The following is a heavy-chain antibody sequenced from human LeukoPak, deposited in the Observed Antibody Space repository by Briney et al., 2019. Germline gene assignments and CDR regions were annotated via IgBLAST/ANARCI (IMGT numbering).Heavy chain of an antibody. CDR2: LDPEDGET. V-gene: IGHV1-24*01. D-gene: IGHD3-10*01. CDR3: HGGPSKMVRERAFDY. CDR1: GYTLTELS. J-gene: IGHJ4*02. Sequence: ASVKVSCKVSGYTLTELSMHWVRQAPGKGLEWMGGLDPEDGETIYAQKFQGRVTMTEDTSTDTAYMELSSLRSEDTAVYYCHGGPSKMVRERAFDYWGQGTLVTASS.